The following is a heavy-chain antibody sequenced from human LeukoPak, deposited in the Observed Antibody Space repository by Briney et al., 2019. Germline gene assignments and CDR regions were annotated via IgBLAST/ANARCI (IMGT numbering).Heavy chain of an antibody. J-gene: IGHJ6*02. Sequence: SETLSLTCTVSGGSISSSSYYWGWIRQPPGKGLEWLGSIYYSGSTYYNPSLKSRVTISVDTSKNQFSLKLSSVTAADTAVYYCARHPRNLIAAAAPSLDYYYYGMDVWGQGTTVTVSS. CDR2: IYYSGST. V-gene: IGHV4-39*01. CDR3: ARHPRNLIAAAAPSLDYYYYGMDV. CDR1: GGSISSSSYY. D-gene: IGHD6-13*01.